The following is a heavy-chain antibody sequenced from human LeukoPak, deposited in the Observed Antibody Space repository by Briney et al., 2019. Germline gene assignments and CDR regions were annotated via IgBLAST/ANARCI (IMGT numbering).Heavy chain of an antibody. V-gene: IGHV3-30*18. D-gene: IGHD3-10*01. J-gene: IGHJ4*02. CDR1: GFTFSSYG. Sequence: SGGSLRLSCAASGFTFSSYGMHWVRQAPGKGLEWVAVISYDGSNKYYADSVKGRFTISRDNSKNTLYLQMNSLRAEDTAVYYCAKDGAGSGSLDYWGQGTLVTVSS. CDR3: AKDGAGSGSLDY. CDR2: ISYDGSNK.